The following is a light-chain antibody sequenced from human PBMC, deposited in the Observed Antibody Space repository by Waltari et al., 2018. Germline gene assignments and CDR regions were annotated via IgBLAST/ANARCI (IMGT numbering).Light chain of an antibody. CDR3: QQSYSTSWT. V-gene: IGKV1-39*01. Sequence: DIQMTQSPSSLSASIGDRVTISCRASQSISTYLNWYQQKPGKAPNLLIYAASSLQSGVPSSFSGSGSGTDFTLSISSLQPEDFATYYCQQSYSTSWTFGQGTKVEIK. J-gene: IGKJ1*01. CDR1: QSISTY. CDR2: AAS.